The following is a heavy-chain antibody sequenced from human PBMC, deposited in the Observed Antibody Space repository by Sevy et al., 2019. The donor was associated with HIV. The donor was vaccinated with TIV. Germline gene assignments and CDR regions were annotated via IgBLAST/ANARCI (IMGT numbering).Heavy chain of an antibody. D-gene: IGHD3-10*01. J-gene: IGHJ4*02. CDR1: GFRFEDYG. Sequence: GGSLRLSCVASGFRFEDYGMHWVRRAPGKGLEWVSGIGWNSGSVGYAVSGKGRFTISRDNAKNLLYLQMNSLTSEDTALYYCAQDLLRYGSGSYPLDYWGQGTVVTVSS. CDR2: IGWNSGSV. CDR3: AQDLLRYGSGSYPLDY. V-gene: IGHV3-9*01.